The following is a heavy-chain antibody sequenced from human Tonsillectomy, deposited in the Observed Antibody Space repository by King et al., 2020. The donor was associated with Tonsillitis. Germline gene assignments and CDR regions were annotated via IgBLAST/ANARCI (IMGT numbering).Heavy chain of an antibody. V-gene: IGHV5-51*01. CDR3: ARQLKVATVTLRDY. CDR2: IFPGDSDT. Sequence: VQLVESGAEVKKPGESLKISCKGSGYSFSRYWIGWVRQRPGKGLEWMGLIFPGDSDTRYGPSFQGQVTISADKSISTAYLQWSSLKASDTAIYYCARQLKVATVTLRDYGGRGTRVTVSS. D-gene: IGHD4-17*01. J-gene: IGHJ4*02. CDR1: GYSFSRYW.